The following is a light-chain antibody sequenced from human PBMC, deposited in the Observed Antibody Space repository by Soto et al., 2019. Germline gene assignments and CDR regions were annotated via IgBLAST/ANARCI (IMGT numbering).Light chain of an antibody. CDR3: QHYGGSFI. Sequence: EIVLTQSPGTLSLSPGERATLACGASQIVSDNFLAWYQQKPGQAPRLLIYGASSRANGIPDRFSGSGSGTDFTLTISRLEPGDFAVYYCQHYGGSFIFGPGTKVDFK. CDR2: GAS. CDR1: QIVSDNF. V-gene: IGKV3-20*01. J-gene: IGKJ3*01.